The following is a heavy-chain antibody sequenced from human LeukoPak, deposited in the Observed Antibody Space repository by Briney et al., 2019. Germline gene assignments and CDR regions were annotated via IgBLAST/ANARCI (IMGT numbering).Heavy chain of an antibody. D-gene: IGHD3-3*01. Sequence: GGSLRLSCAASGFTFSNYAIHWVRQAPGKGLEWVAVISYDGNNKYYADSVKGRFTISRDNSKNTLYLQMNSLRAEDTAVYYCARSPGYDFWSGYYSGPDYWGQGTLVTVSS. J-gene: IGHJ4*02. CDR2: ISYDGNNK. CDR3: ARSPGYDFWSGYYSGPDY. V-gene: IGHV3-30-3*01. CDR1: GFTFSNYA.